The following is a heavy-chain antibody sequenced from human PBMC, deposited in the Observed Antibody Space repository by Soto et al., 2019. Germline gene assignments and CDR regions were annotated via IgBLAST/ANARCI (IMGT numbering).Heavy chain of an antibody. CDR2: IDPSDSYT. CDR1: GYSFTSYW. D-gene: IGHD6-13*01. CDR3: ARPLSIAAAGNYYYYYGMDV. V-gene: IGHV5-10-1*01. J-gene: IGHJ6*02. Sequence: PGESLKISCKGSGYSFTSYWISWVRQMPGKGLEWVGRIDPSDSYTNYSPSFQGHVTISADKSISTAYLQWSSLKASDTAMYYCARPLSIAAAGNYYYYYGMDVWGQGTTVTVSS.